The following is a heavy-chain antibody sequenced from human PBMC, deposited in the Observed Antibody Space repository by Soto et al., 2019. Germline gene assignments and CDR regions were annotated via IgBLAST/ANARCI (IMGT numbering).Heavy chain of an antibody. Sequence: QVQLVQSGAEVKKPGSSVKVSCTASGDIFSGYSISWVRQAPGQGLEWMGGIIPLFGSTNYAPKFQGRVTITADQSTNTGYMVLSSLKSEDTAVYYCARDLGTGYDSGDYWGKGTLVTVSS. J-gene: IGHJ4*02. CDR2: IIPLFGST. D-gene: IGHD5-12*01. CDR1: GDIFSGYS. CDR3: ARDLGTGYDSGDY. V-gene: IGHV1-69*12.